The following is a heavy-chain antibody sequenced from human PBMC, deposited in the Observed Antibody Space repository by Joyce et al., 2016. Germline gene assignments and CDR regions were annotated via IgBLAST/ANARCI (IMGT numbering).Heavy chain of an antibody. Sequence: QVQLVESGGGVVQPGRSLRLSCAASGLTLSNYGVHWVRQAPVKGLEWVAFISYDGIYKYYADSVKGRFTISRDNSKNTVFLEMNSLRTEDTAVYYCAKILTATYSSGWFLDYWGQGTLVTVSS. CDR1: GLTLSNYG. J-gene: IGHJ4*02. CDR3: AKILTATYSSGWFLDY. D-gene: IGHD6-25*01. V-gene: IGHV3-30*18. CDR2: ISYDGIYK.